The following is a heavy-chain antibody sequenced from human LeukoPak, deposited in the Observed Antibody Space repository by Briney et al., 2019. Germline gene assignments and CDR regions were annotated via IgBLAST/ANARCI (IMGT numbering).Heavy chain of an antibody. CDR1: GFTFSSYR. V-gene: IGHV3-74*01. CDR2: INGDGSSR. J-gene: IGHJ4*02. Sequence: GGSLRLSCAASGFTFSSYRMHWARQAPGKGLVWVSRINGDGSSRNYADSVKGRFTISRDNAKNILYLQMNSLRAEDTAVYFCARGHSGSYGLFDSWGQGTLVTVSS. CDR3: ARGHSGSYGLFDS. D-gene: IGHD3-10*01.